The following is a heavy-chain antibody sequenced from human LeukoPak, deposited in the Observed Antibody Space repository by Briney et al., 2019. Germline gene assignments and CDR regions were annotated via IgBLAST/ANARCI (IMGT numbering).Heavy chain of an antibody. CDR2: ISYDGSNK. J-gene: IGHJ6*02. D-gene: IGHD2-2*01. CDR3: AKDLRYQLLQTIYYYYGMDV. V-gene: IGHV3-30*18. Sequence: GGSLRLSCAASGFTFSSYGMHWVRQAPGKGLEWVAVISYDGSNKYYADSVKGRFTISRGNSKNTLYLQMNSLRAEDTAVYYCAKDLRYQLLQTIYYYYGMDVWGQGTTVTVSS. CDR1: GFTFSSYG.